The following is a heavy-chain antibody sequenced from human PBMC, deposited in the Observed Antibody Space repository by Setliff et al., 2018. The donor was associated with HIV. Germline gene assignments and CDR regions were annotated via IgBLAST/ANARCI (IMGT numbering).Heavy chain of an antibody. CDR3: AREGDIGVVRGVIYFDY. CDR2: INHSGST. CDR1: GGSFSGYY. J-gene: IGHJ4*02. D-gene: IGHD3-10*01. V-gene: IGHV4-34*01. Sequence: PSETLSLTCAVYGGSFSGYYWSWIRQPPGKGLEWIGEINHSGSTNYNPSLKSRVTISVDTSKNQFPLKLSSVTAADTAVYYCAREGDIGVVRGVIYFDYWGQGTLVTVSS.